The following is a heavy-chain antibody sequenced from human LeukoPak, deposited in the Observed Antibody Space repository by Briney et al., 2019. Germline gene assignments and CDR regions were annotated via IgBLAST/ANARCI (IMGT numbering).Heavy chain of an antibody. V-gene: IGHV4-61*02. CDR2: IYTSGST. CDR3: AKASPNYDILTGYSRAYYYYMDV. J-gene: IGHJ6*03. Sequence: YPSETLSLTCTVSGGSISSGSYYWSWIRQPAGKGLEWIGRIYTSGSTNYNPSLKSRVTISVDTSKNQFSLKLSSVTAADTAVYYCAKASPNYDILTGYSRAYYYYMDVWGKGTTVTVSS. D-gene: IGHD3-9*01. CDR1: GGSISSGSYY.